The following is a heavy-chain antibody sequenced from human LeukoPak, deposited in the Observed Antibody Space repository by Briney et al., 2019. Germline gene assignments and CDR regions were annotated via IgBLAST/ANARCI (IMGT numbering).Heavy chain of an antibody. D-gene: IGHD6-13*01. J-gene: IGHJ4*02. V-gene: IGHV4-30-4*01. CDR3: ARGRRSSWYG. CDR2: IYYSGTT. CDR1: GASISSGDFY. Sequence: SQTLSLTCTVSGASISSGDFYWSWIRQPPGKGLEWIGYIYYSGTTYYNPSLKSRVTISVDTSKNQFSLKLSSVTAADTAVYYCARGRRSSWYGWGQGTLVTVSS.